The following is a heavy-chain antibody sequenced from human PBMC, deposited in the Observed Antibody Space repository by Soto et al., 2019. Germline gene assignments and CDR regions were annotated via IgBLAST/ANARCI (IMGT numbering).Heavy chain of an antibody. CDR2: INAGNGNT. D-gene: IGHD5-12*01. Sequence: ASVKVSCKASGYPFTSYAMHWVRQAPGQRLELMGWINAGNGNTKYSQEFQGRVTITRDTSASTAYMELSSLRSEDTAVYYCARELRMYYFDYWGQGTLVTVSS. J-gene: IGHJ4*02. CDR3: ARELRMYYFDY. V-gene: IGHV1-3*01. CDR1: GYPFTSYA.